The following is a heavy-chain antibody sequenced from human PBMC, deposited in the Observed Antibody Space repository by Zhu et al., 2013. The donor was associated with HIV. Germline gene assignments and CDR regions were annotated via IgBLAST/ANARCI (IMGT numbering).Heavy chain of an antibody. CDR3: AGSPRGRGYYFDQ. Sequence: QVQLVQSGAEVKKPGSSVKVSCKASGGTFSSYAISWVRQAPGQGLEWMGGIIPIFGTANYAQKFQGRVSMTGDAATATVSMELSGLRSEDTAVYYCAGSPRGRGYYFDQWGQGTLVIVSS. V-gene: IGHV1-69*01. CDR2: IIPIFGTA. D-gene: IGHD3-10*01. J-gene: IGHJ4*02. CDR1: GGTFSSYA.